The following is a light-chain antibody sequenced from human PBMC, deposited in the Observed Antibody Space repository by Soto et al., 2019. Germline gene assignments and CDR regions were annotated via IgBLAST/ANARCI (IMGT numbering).Light chain of an antibody. CDR3: QHYNSYSEA. CDR2: AAS. CDR1: QGIRTD. J-gene: IGKJ1*01. V-gene: IGKV1-17*01. Sequence: DIQMTQSPSSLSASVGDRVTITCRPSQGIRTDLGWYQQKPGKAPKRLIYAASRLQSGVPSRFSGSGSGTEFTLTISSLQPDDFATYYCQHYNSYSEAFGQGTKVDIK.